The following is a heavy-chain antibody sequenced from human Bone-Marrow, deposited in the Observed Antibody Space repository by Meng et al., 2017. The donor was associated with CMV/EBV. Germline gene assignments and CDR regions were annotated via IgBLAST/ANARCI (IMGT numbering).Heavy chain of an antibody. V-gene: IGHV3-43*01. CDR3: ARGYSSSWPFDY. D-gene: IGHD6-13*01. CDR1: GFTFDDYT. Sequence: GESLKISCAASGFTFDDYTMHWVRQAPGKGLEWVSLISWNGGSTYYADSVKGRFTISRDNNKNSLYLQMNSLRAEDTVVYYCARGYSSSWPFDYWGQGTLVTVSS. CDR2: ISWNGGST. J-gene: IGHJ4*02.